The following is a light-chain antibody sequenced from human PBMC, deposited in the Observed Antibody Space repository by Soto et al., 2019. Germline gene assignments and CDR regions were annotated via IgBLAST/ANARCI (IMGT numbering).Light chain of an antibody. CDR1: QTVSSSY. Sequence: EIVLTQSPGTLSLSPGERAALSCKSSQTVSSSYLAWYQQKPGQAPRLLIHGAFNRATGIPDRFSGSGSGTDFTLTISRLEAEDFAVYYCKQYINSPPGYTFGQGTKLEI. CDR3: KQYINSPPGYT. CDR2: GAF. J-gene: IGKJ2*01. V-gene: IGKV3-20*01.